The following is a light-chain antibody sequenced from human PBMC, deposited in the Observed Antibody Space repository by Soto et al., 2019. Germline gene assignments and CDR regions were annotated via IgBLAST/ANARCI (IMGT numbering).Light chain of an antibody. CDR3: QQYNSAPLT. CDR1: QSISSS. V-gene: IGKV1-5*01. Sequence: DIQMTQSPSTLSASVGDRVTITCRASQSISSSLAWYQQKPGKAPKLLIYDASNLESGVPSRFSGGGSGTEFSLTISSLQPDDFATYYCQQYNSAPLTFGQGTRLEIK. J-gene: IGKJ5*01. CDR2: DAS.